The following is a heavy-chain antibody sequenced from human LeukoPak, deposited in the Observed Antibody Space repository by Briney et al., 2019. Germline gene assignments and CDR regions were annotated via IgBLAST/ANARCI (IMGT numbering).Heavy chain of an antibody. CDR2: INHSGST. CDR3: ARHQYSGYET. V-gene: IGHV4-34*01. CDR1: GGSFSGYY. Sequence: PSETLSLTCAVYGGSFSGYYWIWIRQPPGKGLEWIGEINHSGSTYYTPSLKSRVTISVDTSKNQFSLKLSSVTAADTAVYYCARHQYSGYETWGQGTLVTVSS. D-gene: IGHD5-12*01. J-gene: IGHJ4*02.